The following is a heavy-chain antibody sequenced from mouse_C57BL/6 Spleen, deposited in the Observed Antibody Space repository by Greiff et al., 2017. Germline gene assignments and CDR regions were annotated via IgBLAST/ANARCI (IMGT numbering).Heavy chain of an antibody. Sequence: EVQLVESGGGLVKPGGSLKLSCAASGFTFSDYGMHWVRQAPEKGLEWVAYISSGSSTIYYADTVKGRFTISRDNAKNTLFLQMTSLRSEDTAMYYCARNPPYYGSSYWYFDVWGTGTTVTVSS. D-gene: IGHD1-1*01. CDR1: GFTFSDYG. V-gene: IGHV5-17*01. CDR2: ISSGSSTI. J-gene: IGHJ1*03. CDR3: ARNPPYYGSSYWYFDV.